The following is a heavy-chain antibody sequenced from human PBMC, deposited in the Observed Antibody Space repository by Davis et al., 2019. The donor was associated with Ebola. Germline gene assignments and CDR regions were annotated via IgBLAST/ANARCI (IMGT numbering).Heavy chain of an antibody. J-gene: IGHJ6*02. D-gene: IGHD3-9*01. Sequence: ASVKVSCKASGYTFTSYYMHWVRQAPGQGLEWMGIINPSSGSTDYAQKFQGRVTITADKSTSTAYMELSSLRSEDTAVYYCAREEASYYDILTGYFGMDVWGQGTTVTVSS. V-gene: IGHV1-46*01. CDR3: AREEASYYDILTGYFGMDV. CDR2: INPSSGST. CDR1: GYTFTSYY.